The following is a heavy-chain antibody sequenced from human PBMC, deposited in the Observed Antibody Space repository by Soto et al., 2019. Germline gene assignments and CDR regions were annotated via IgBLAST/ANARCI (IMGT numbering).Heavy chain of an antibody. V-gene: IGHV3-21*01. Sequence: EVQLVESGGGLVKPGGSLRLSCAASGFTFSSYSMNWVRQAPGKGLEWVSSISSSSSYIYYADSVKGRFTISRDNAKNSLYLQMNSLRAEDTAVYYCARSSMVYGDYTFDYWGQGTLVTVSS. D-gene: IGHD4-17*01. CDR2: ISSSSSYI. CDR3: ARSSMVYGDYTFDY. J-gene: IGHJ4*02. CDR1: GFTFSSYS.